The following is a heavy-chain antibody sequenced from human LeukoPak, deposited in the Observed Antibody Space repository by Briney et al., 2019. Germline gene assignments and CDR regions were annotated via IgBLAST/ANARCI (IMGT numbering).Heavy chain of an antibody. CDR1: EFTVSSNY. CDR2: IYSGTNT. CDR3: ARLTGTTDDY. Sequence: GGSLRLSCAASEFTVSSNYMAWVRQAPGKGLEWVSVIYSGTNTYYADSVKGRFTISRDNSKNTLYLQMNSLRAEDTAVYYCARLTGTTDDYWGQGTLVTVSS. V-gene: IGHV3-53*05. J-gene: IGHJ4*02. D-gene: IGHD1-7*01.